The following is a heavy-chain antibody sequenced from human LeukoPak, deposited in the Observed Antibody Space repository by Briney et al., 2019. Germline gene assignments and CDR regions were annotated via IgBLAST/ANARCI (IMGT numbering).Heavy chain of an antibody. D-gene: IGHD3-10*01. J-gene: IGHJ4*02. Sequence: SETLSLTCTVSSGSISTSNYYWGWVRQPPGKALEWIGNIFYSGSTYYSPPLKSRVTISVDTSKNQFSLKLSSVTAADTAVYYCARAYGSGSYYILGYWGQGTLVTVSS. CDR2: IFYSGST. V-gene: IGHV4-39*07. CDR1: SGSISTSNYY. CDR3: ARAYGSGSYYILGY.